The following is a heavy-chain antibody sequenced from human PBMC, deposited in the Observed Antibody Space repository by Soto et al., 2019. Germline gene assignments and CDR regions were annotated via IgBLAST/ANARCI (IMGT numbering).Heavy chain of an antibody. CDR1: GGSISSYY. D-gene: IGHD3-10*01. CDR3: ARGRITMVRGVIIKYYYYGMDV. Sequence: SETLSLTCTVSGGSISSYYWSWIRQPPGKGLEWIGYIYYSGSTNYNPSLKSRVTISVDTSKNQFSLKLSSVTAADTAVYYCARGRITMVRGVIIKYYYYGMDVWGHGTTVTVSS. CDR2: IYYSGST. J-gene: IGHJ6*02. V-gene: IGHV4-59*01.